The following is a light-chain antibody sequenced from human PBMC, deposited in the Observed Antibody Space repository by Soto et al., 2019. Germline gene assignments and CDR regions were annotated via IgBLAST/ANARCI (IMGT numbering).Light chain of an antibody. CDR1: QTISSW. J-gene: IGKJ4*01. CDR2: KAS. V-gene: IGKV1-5*03. CDR3: QQGHSGLT. Sequence: IRMTQSPSSFSASTGDRVTITCRASQTISSWLAWYQRKPGKAPKLLIYKASTLKSGVPSRFSGSGSGTDFTLTISSLESEDFATYYCQQGHSGLTFGGGTKVDIK.